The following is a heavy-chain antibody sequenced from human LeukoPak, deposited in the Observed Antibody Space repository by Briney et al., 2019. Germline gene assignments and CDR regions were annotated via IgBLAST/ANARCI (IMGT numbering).Heavy chain of an antibody. CDR2: IKQDGSEK. J-gene: IGHJ4*02. CDR1: GFTFSSYW. V-gene: IGHV3-7*01. Sequence: GGTLRLSCAASGFTFSSYWMSWVRQAPGKGMEWVANIKQDGSEKYYVDSVKGRFTISRDNAKNSLYLQMNSLRAEDTAVYYCARYSGYDDEGEYFDYWGQGTLVTVSS. CDR3: ARYSGYDDEGEYFDY. D-gene: IGHD5-12*01.